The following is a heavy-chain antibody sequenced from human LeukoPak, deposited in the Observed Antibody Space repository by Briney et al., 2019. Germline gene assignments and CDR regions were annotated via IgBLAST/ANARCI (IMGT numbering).Heavy chain of an antibody. D-gene: IGHD2-2*01. CDR1: GGSFSGYH. J-gene: IGHJ3*02. V-gene: IGHV4-59*01. CDR3: AHTHYCSSTSCRPFDAFDI. CDR2: IYYSGST. Sequence: ASETLSLTCAVYGGSFSGYHWSWIRQPPGKGLEWIGYIYYSGSTNYNPSLKSRVTISVDTSKNQFSLKLSSVTAADTAVYYCAHTHYCSSTSCRPFDAFDIWGQGTMVTVSS.